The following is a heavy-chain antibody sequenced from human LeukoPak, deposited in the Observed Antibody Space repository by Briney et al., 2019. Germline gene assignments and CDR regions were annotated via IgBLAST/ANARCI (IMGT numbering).Heavy chain of an antibody. CDR1: GGSSTFSSYY. J-gene: IGHJ5*02. CDR2: IYNIGST. V-gene: IGHV4-30-4*07. CDR3: ARAPLDCTGGTCYSSGWFDP. Sequence: SETLSLTCTVSGGSSTFSSYYWSWIRQPPGKGLEWIGYIYNIGSTYYNPSLKSRITMSVDTSKNQFSLKLSSLTAADTAVYYCARAPLDCTGGTCYSSGWFDPWGQGTLVTVSS. D-gene: IGHD2-15*01.